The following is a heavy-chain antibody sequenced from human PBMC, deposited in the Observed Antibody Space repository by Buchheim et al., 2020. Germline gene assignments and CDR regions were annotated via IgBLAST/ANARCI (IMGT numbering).Heavy chain of an antibody. V-gene: IGHV1-46*03. CDR1: GYTFTSYY. D-gene: IGHD2-8*01. Sequence: QVQLVQSGAEVKKPGASVKVSCKASGYTFTSYYIHWVRQAPGQGLEWMGMINPNSGSTSYAQKFQGRVTMTRDTSMSTAYMELSSLRSEDTAVYYCASLRKNGVRFDYWGQGTL. J-gene: IGHJ4*02. CDR2: INPNSGST. CDR3: ASLRKNGVRFDY.